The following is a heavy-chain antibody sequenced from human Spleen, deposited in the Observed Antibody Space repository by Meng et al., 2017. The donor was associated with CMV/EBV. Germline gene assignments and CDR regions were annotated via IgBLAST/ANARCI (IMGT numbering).Heavy chain of an antibody. D-gene: IGHD3-22*01. CDR1: GFSLSTSGVG. CDR3: AHTYYDSSGYHPADY. J-gene: IGHJ4*02. CDR2: IYWDDDK. V-gene: IGHV2-5*02. Sequence: QITFKESGPTLVKPIQPLTLTCTFSGFSLSTSGVGVGWIRQPPGKALEWLALIYWDDDKRYSPSLKSRLTITKDTSKNQVVLTMTNMDPVDTATYYCAHTYYDSSGYHPADYWGQGTLVTVSS.